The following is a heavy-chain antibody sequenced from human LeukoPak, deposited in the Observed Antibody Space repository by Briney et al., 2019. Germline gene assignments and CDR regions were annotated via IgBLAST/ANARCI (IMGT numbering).Heavy chain of an antibody. CDR1: GYSISSGYY. CDR3: ARKEWVPYYFDY. D-gene: IGHD3-3*01. V-gene: IGHV4-38-2*02. Sequence: SETLSLTCSVSGYSISSGYYWGWIRQPPGKGLEWIGSMYHSGVTYYNPSLKSRVTISVDMSKNQFSLKLTSVTAADTAVYHCARKEWVPYYFDYWGQGALVTVSS. CDR2: MYHSGVT. J-gene: IGHJ4*02.